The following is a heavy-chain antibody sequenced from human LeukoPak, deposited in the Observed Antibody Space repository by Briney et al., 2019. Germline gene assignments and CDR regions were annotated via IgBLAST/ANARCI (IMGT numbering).Heavy chain of an antibody. V-gene: IGHV1-18*01. CDR2: ISAYNGNT. D-gene: IGHD2-2*02. Sequence: GASVKVSCKASGYTFTSYGISWVRQAPGQGLEWMGWISAYNGNTNYAQKLQGRVTMTTDTSTSTAYMELRSLSSDDTAVYYCAREGGEYQLLYDGMDVWGQGTTVTVSS. CDR1: GYTFTSYG. J-gene: IGHJ6*02. CDR3: AREGGEYQLLYDGMDV.